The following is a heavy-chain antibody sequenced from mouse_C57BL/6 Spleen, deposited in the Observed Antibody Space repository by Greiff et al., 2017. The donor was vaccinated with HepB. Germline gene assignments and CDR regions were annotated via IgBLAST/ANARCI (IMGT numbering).Heavy chain of an antibody. J-gene: IGHJ1*03. CDR2: IDPSDSYT. D-gene: IGHD1-1*01. CDR3: ARGGSSYFDV. V-gene: IGHV1-69*01. CDR1: GYTFTSYW. Sequence: QVQLKQPGAELVMPGASVKLSCKASGYTFTSYWMHWVKQRPGQGLKWIGEIDPSDSYTNYNQKFKGKSTLTVDKSSSTAYMQLSSLTSEDSAVYYCARGGSSYFDVWGTGTTVTVSS.